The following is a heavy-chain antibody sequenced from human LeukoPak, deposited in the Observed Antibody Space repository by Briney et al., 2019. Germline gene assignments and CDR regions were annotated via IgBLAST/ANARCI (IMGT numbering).Heavy chain of an antibody. CDR1: GYTFTSYA. D-gene: IGHD3-3*01. Sequence: ASVKVSCKASGYTFTSYAMRWVRQAPGQRLEWMGWINAGNGNTKYSQKFQGRVTITRDTSASTAYMELSSLRSEDTAVYYCARDRSDYDFWSGYYTWGQGTLVTVSS. CDR2: INAGNGNT. CDR3: ARDRSDYDFWSGYYT. V-gene: IGHV1-3*01. J-gene: IGHJ5*02.